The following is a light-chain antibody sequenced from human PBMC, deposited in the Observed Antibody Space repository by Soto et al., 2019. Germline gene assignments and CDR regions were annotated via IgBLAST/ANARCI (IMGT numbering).Light chain of an antibody. Sequence: DILMTQSPSTVSASVGDIVTITCRASQNIDSWLAWYQQKPGKATKLLIYKTTSLESGVPSRFIGSRSGTDYPLTIRGMQPDDFASYYCQQYNTHXSLTFGGGTKV. J-gene: IGKJ4*01. CDR2: KTT. CDR3: QQYNTHXSLT. V-gene: IGKV1-5*03. CDR1: QNIDSW.